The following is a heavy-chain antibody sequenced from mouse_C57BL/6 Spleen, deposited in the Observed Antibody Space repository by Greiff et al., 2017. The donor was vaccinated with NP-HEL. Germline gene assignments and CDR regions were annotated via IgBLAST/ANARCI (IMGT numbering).Heavy chain of an antibody. V-gene: IGHV5-6*02. Sequence: DVMLVESGGDLVKPGGSLKLSCAASGFTFSSYGMSWVRQTPDKRLEWVATISSGGSYTYYPDSVKGRFTISRDNAKNTLYLQMNSLKSEDTAMYYCARLLWKHGGFAYWGQGTLVTVST. CDR2: ISSGGSYT. J-gene: IGHJ3*01. CDR3: ARLLWKHGGFAY. CDR1: GFTFSSYG. D-gene: IGHD2-1*01.